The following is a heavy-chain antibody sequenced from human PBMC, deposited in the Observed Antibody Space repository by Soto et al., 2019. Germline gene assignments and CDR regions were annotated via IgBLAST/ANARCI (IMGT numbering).Heavy chain of an antibody. V-gene: IGHV4-59*01. J-gene: IGHJ5*02. CDR1: GGSISSYY. D-gene: IGHD6-13*01. CDR3: ASVYSRMFGWFDP. CDR2: IYYSGIT. Sequence: QVQLQESGPGLVKPSETLSLTCTVSGGSISSYYWSWIRQPPGKGLEWIWYIYYSGITNYNPSLKSRVTISVDTSKNQFSLKLSSVTAADTAVYYCASVYSRMFGWFDPWGKGTLVTVAS.